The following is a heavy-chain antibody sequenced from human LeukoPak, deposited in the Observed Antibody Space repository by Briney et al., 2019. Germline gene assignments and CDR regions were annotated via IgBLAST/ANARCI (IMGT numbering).Heavy chain of an antibody. Sequence: GRSLRLSCAASGFTFSSYAMHWVRQAPGKGLEWVAVISYDGSNKYYADSVKGRFTISRDNSKNTLYLQMNSLRAEDTAVYYCAKGPGGYGGNYWGQGTLVTVSS. J-gene: IGHJ4*02. CDR1: GFTFSSYA. V-gene: IGHV3-30*04. CDR2: ISYDGSNK. D-gene: IGHD5-12*01. CDR3: AKGPGGYGGNY.